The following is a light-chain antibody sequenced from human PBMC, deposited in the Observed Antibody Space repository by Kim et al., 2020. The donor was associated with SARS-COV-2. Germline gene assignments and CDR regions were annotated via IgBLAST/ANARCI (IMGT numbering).Light chain of an antibody. CDR3: QQYNNWPPMSA. CDR1: QSVSSN. V-gene: IGKV3-15*01. Sequence: EIVMTQSPATLSVSPRERATLSCRASQSVSSNLAWYQQKPGQAPRLLIYGASTRATGIPARFSGSGSGTEFTLTISSLQSEDFAVYYCQQYNNWPPMSAFGQGTKLEI. CDR2: GAS. J-gene: IGKJ2*01.